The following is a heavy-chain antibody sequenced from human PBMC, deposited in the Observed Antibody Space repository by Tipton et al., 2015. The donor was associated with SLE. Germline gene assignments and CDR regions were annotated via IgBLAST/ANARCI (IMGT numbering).Heavy chain of an antibody. CDR1: GGSITSYH. J-gene: IGHJ4*02. D-gene: IGHD1-26*01. V-gene: IGHV4-59*01. CDR2: VYYTGSA. Sequence: TLSLTCSVSGGSITSYHWTWIRQSPGKGLEWIGNVYYTGSANYNPSLKSRLTISVDTSKNQFSLTLTSVTAADTAVYYCARELVGGGKDFFDYFDYWGQGTLVTVSS. CDR3: ARELVGGGKDFFDYFDY.